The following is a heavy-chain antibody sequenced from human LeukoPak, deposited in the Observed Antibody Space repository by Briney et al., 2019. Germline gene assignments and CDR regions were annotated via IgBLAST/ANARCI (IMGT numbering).Heavy chain of an antibody. D-gene: IGHD5-12*01. V-gene: IGHV4-39*07. CDR2: MYHSGST. CDR1: GGSISSSSYD. Sequence: SETLSLTCTVSGGSISSSSYDWGWVRQPPGKGLEWIGEMYHSGSTNYNPSLKSRVTISVDKSKNQFSLKLSSVTAADAAVYYCARAEWLRGGVYFDYWGQGTLVTVSS. J-gene: IGHJ4*02. CDR3: ARAEWLRGGVYFDY.